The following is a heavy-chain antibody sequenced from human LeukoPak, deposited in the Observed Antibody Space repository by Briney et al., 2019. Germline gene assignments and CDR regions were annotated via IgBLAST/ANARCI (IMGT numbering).Heavy chain of an antibody. Sequence: PGGSLRLSCAASGFTFSSYEMNWVRQAPGKGLEWVSYISSSGSTIYYADSVKGRFTISRDNAKNSLYLQMNSLRAEDTAVYYCAREGDTAKYYGMDVWGQGTTVTVSS. CDR2: ISSSGSTI. CDR3: AREGDTAKYYGMDV. D-gene: IGHD5-18*01. J-gene: IGHJ6*02. CDR1: GFTFSSYE. V-gene: IGHV3-48*03.